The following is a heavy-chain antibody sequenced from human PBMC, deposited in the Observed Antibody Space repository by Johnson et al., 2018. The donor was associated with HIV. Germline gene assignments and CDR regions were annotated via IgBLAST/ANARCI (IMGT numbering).Heavy chain of an antibody. J-gene: IGHJ3*02. D-gene: IGHD4-23*01. Sequence: VQLVESGGGLVQPGGSLRLSCAASRFIFSSYWMSWVRQAPGRGLEWVANIKQDGSEKYYVDSVKGRFSISRDNSKNTLYLQMNSLRAEDTAVYYCARGQYGGNSNAGDGFDIWGQGTMVTVSS. V-gene: IGHV3-7*01. CDR2: IKQDGSEK. CDR1: RFIFSSYW. CDR3: ARGQYGGNSNAGDGFDI.